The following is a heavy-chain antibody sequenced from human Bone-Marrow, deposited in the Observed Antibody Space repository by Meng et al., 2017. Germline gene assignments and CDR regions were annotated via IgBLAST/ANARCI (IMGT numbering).Heavy chain of an antibody. V-gene: IGHV7-4-1*02. CDR1: GYTLTNYA. J-gene: IGHJ6*02. Sequence: ASVKVSCKASGYTLTNYAINWLRQAPGQGLEWMGWIDTKTGNPTYAQGFRGRLVFSLDTSVSTTYLEISGLKADDTAVYYCARGISWYYYYYGMDVWGQGTTVTVSS. CDR3: ARGISWYYYYYGMDV. D-gene: IGHD2-2*01. CDR2: IDTKTGNP.